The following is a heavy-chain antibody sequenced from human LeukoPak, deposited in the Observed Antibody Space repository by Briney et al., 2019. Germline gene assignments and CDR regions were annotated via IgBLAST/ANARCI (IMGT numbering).Heavy chain of an antibody. V-gene: IGHV3-7*01. J-gene: IGHJ4*02. Sequence: GGSPRLSCTASGFTFSRHWISWVRQTPGKGLEWVANIKEDGSEQYYVDSVKGRFTMSRDNAKSSLYLQMNSLRDEDTAVYYCASSGSYRFDYWGQGTLVTVSS. CDR3: ASSGSYRFDY. CDR2: IKEDGSEQ. CDR1: GFTFSRHW. D-gene: IGHD1-26*01.